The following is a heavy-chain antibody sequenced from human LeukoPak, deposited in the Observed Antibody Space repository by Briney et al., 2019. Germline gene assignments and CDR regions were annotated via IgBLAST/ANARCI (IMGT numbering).Heavy chain of an antibody. J-gene: IGHJ4*02. CDR1: GFTFSSYS. CDR2: ISSSSSYI. D-gene: IGHD6-6*01. CDR3: ARDLSIAARIPFDY. V-gene: IGHV3-21*01. Sequence: GGSLRLSCAASGFTFSSYSMNWVRQAPGKGLEWVSSISSSSSYIYYADLVKGRFTISRDNAKNSLYLQMNSLRAEDTAVYYRARDLSIAARIPFDYWGQGTLVTVSS.